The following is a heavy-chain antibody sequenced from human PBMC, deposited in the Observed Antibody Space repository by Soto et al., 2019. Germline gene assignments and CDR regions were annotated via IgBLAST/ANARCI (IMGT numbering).Heavy chain of an antibody. CDR2: IFHDGST. Sequence: QVHLQESGPGLVKPSGTLSLTCAVSGASISSGSWWSWVRQPPGNGLEWIGEIFHDGSTNYNPSLKSRVTMSVDQSKNYFSLELTSVTAADTALYYCARDEYNDSSDWGQGTLVTVSS. V-gene: IGHV4-4*02. CDR3: ARDEYNDSSD. D-gene: IGHD1-1*01. J-gene: IGHJ4*02. CDR1: GASISSGSW.